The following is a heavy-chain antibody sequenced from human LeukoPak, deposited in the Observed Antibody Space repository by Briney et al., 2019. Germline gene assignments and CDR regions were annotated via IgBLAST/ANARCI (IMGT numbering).Heavy chain of an antibody. J-gene: IGHJ4*02. V-gene: IGHV3-23*01. CDR3: ARHPEPGYCSSTSCHESYFDY. CDR1: GFTFSNSA. D-gene: IGHD2-2*01. CDR2: LSGSGITT. Sequence: GGSLRLSCAASGFTFSNSAMSWVRQAPGKGLEWVSTLSGSGITTYYADSVKGRFTISRDNSKNTLYLQMNSLRAEDTAVYYCARHPEPGYCSSTSCHESYFDYWGQGTLVTVSS.